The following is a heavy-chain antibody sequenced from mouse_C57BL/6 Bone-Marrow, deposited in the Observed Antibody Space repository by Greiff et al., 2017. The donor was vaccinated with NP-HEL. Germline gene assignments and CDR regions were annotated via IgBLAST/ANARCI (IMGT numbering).Heavy chain of an antibody. Sequence: VQLKQSGAELVRPGASVKLSCTASGFNIKDDYMHWVKQRPEQGLEWIGWIDPENGDTEYASKFPGQATLTADTSANTAYLQLSSLTSEDTAVYYCTTGTVGTYWGQGTLVTVSA. V-gene: IGHV14-4*01. CDR1: GFNIKDDY. J-gene: IGHJ3*01. CDR2: IDPENGDT. D-gene: IGHD1-1*01. CDR3: TTGTVGTY.